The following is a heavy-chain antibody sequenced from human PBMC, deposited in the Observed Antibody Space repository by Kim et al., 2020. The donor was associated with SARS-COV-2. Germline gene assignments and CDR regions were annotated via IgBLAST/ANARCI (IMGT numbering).Heavy chain of an antibody. Sequence: ASVKVSCKASGYTFTSYFMHWVRQAPGQGLEWMGIINTSDGITNYAQKFQGRVTMTRDTSTSTVYMELRSLRSEDTAVYYCTKYSGRNPFDYWGQGTLVT. D-gene: IGHD1-26*01. J-gene: IGHJ4*02. V-gene: IGHV1-46*01. CDR1: GYTFTSYF. CDR3: TKYSGRNPFDY. CDR2: INTSDGIT.